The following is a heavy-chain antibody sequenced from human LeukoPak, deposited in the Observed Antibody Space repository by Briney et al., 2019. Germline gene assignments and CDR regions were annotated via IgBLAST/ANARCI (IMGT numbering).Heavy chain of an antibody. V-gene: IGHV3-20*04. CDR2: INWNGGST. D-gene: IGHD3-3*01. Sequence: PGGSLRLSCAASGFTLDDYGMSWVRQAPGKGVEWVSGINWNGGSTGYADSVKGRFTFSRDNAKNSVYLQMNSLRVEDTALYYCARDGATYYDFWSGYRPWGQGTMVTVSS. J-gene: IGHJ3*01. CDR3: ARDGATYYDFWSGYRP. CDR1: GFTLDDYG.